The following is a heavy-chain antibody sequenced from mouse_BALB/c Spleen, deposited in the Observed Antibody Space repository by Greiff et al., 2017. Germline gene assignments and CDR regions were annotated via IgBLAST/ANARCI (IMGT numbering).Heavy chain of an antibody. D-gene: IGHD1-1*01. CDR1: GYSFSSYW. J-gene: IGHJ4*01. CDR2: ILPGCGST. V-gene: IGHV1-9*01. Sequence: QVQLQQSGAELMKPGASVKISCKATGYSFSSYWIEWVKQSPGHGLEWIGEILPGCGSTNYNEKFKGKATFTADTSSNTAYMQLSSLTSEDSAVYYCAKNYYGSSYDYDMDDWGQGTSVTVSS. CDR3: AKNYYGSSYDYDMDD.